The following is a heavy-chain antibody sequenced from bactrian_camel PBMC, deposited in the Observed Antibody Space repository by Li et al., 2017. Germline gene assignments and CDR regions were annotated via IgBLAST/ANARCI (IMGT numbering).Heavy chain of an antibody. J-gene: IGHJ6*01. D-gene: IGHD2*01. V-gene: IGHV3S1*01. Sequence: HVQLVESGGGSVQSGGSLRLSCFNTGYTQSSYCMAWFRQAPGKEREGVACTYIGGGSASYADSVKGRFTISLDNAKNTLYLQMNSLKPDDTAMYYCVAALCAYYSGGYDLRPPDFGHWGQGTQVTVS. CDR3: VAALCAYYSGGYDLRPPDFGH. CDR2: TYIGGGSA. CDR1: GYTQSSYC.